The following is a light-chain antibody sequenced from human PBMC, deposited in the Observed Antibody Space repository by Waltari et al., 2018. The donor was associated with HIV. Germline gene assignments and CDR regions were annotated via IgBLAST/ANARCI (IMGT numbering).Light chain of an antibody. CDR2: AAS. Sequence: DIQMTQSPSSLSASVGDSVTLTCRASQNITTYLSWYQQKPGKAPLLLLYAASTLQSGVASRFSGSGSGTDFTLTISSLQPGDFASYYCQQTYSLPLTFGGGTKVVIK. V-gene: IGKV1-39*01. CDR3: QQTYSLPLT. J-gene: IGKJ4*01. CDR1: QNITTY.